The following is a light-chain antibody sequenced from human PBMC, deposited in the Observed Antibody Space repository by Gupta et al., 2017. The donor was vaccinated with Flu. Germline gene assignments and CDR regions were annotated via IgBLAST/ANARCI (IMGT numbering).Light chain of an antibody. V-gene: IGLV2-14*01. Sequence: QSALTQPASVSGSPGQSITTSCTGPSSDVGGHNYVSWYQHHPGKAPKLMIYEVTDRPSGVSDRFSGSKSGNTASLTISGLQAEDEADYYCSSYTSGRTLFVFGTGTTVTVL. CDR3: SSYTSGRTLFV. J-gene: IGLJ1*01. CDR1: SSDVGGHNY. CDR2: EVT.